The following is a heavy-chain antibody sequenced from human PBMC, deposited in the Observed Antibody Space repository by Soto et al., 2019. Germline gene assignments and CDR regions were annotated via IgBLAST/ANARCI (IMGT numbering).Heavy chain of an antibody. CDR3: ARGRYGDY. CDR1: GYDFTTYG. J-gene: IGHJ4*02. CDR2: ISAHNGNT. D-gene: IGHD1-1*01. Sequence: QVHLVQSGAEVKKPGASVKVSCKGSGYDFTTYGITWVRQAPGQGLEWMAWISAHNGNTDYAQKLQGRVTVTRDTSTSTSYMELRSLRSDVSDVFYCARGRYGDYWGQGALVTVSS. V-gene: IGHV1-18*01.